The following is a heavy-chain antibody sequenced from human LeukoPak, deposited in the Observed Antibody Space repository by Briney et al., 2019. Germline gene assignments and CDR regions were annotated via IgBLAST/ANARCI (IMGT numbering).Heavy chain of an antibody. D-gene: IGHD3-10*01. CDR2: VNGDGRTT. V-gene: IGHV3-74*01. J-gene: IGHJ4*02. Sequence: GGSLRLSCAASGFTFTSFWMHWVRRAPGKGLVWVSRVNGDGRTTTYADSVKGRFTISRDNAKNSLYLQMNSLRAEDTAVYYCAMGSGSYYPDYWGQGTLVTVSS. CDR1: GFTFTSFW. CDR3: AMGSGSYYPDY.